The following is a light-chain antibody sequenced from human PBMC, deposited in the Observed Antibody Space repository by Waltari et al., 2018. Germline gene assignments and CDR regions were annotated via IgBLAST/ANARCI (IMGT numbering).Light chain of an antibody. V-gene: IGKV3-20*01. Sequence: EIVLTQSPGTLSLSPGETAALSCRASQIFSRSYLAWYQQKSGQAPRLLIYGASSRATGIPDRFSGSGSGTDFTLTISRLEPEDFAVYYCQYYGTSPWTFGQGTKVEIK. J-gene: IGKJ1*01. CDR2: GAS. CDR3: QYYGTSPWT. CDR1: QIFSRSY.